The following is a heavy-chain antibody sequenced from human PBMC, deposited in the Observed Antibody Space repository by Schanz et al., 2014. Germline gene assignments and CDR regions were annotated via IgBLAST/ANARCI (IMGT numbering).Heavy chain of an antibody. J-gene: IGHJ4*02. Sequence: EVHLEESGGGLVQPGGSQRLSCAVSGFTFSNCDMTWVRQAPGKGLEWVAIIDGRGIITFYADSVKGRFTISRDNAKNTVYLQMNSLRDDDTAVYYCAKRFHCSGSHPFDYWGQGTLVTVSS. V-gene: IGHV3-23*04. CDR2: IDGRGIIT. D-gene: IGHD3-10*02. CDR1: GFTFSNCD. CDR3: AKRFHCSGSHPFDY.